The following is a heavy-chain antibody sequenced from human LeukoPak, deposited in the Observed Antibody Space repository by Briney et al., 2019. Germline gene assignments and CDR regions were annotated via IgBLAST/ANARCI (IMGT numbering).Heavy chain of an antibody. Sequence: SVKVSCKASGYTFTSYDINWVRQATGQGLEWMGWMSPNSGNTGYAQKFQGRVTMTRNTSISTAYMELSSLRSEDTAVYYCARSMGPDITIFGVVIISDYYYYYGMDVWGQGTTVTVSS. CDR1: GYTFTSYD. V-gene: IGHV1-8*01. CDR3: ARSMGPDITIFGVVIISDYYYYYGMDV. J-gene: IGHJ6*02. CDR2: MSPNSGNT. D-gene: IGHD3-3*01.